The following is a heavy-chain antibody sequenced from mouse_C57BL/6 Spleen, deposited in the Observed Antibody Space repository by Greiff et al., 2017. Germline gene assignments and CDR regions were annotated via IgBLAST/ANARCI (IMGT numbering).Heavy chain of an antibody. V-gene: IGHV1-75*01. Sequence: VQLQQSGPELVKPGASVKISCKASGYTFTDYYINWVKQRPGQGLEWIGWIFPGSGSTYYNEKFKGKATLTVDKSSSTAYMLLSSLTSEDSAVYFCARADYSNYEGGYAMDYWGQGTSVTVSS. D-gene: IGHD2-5*01. J-gene: IGHJ4*01. CDR1: GYTFTDYY. CDR3: ARADYSNYEGGYAMDY. CDR2: IFPGSGST.